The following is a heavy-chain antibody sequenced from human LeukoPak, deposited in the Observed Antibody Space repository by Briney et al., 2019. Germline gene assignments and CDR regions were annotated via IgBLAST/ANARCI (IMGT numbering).Heavy chain of an antibody. V-gene: IGHV3-30*02. J-gene: IGHJ3*02. Sequence: HAGGSLRLSCAASGFTLSSYGMHWVRQAPGKGLEWVAFIRYDGSNKYHADSVKGRFTISRDNAKNSLYLQMKSLRAEDTAVYYCARDHHRRLYDSQARDTFDIWGQGTMVTVSS. D-gene: IGHD3-22*01. CDR2: IRYDGSNK. CDR3: ARDHHRRLYDSQARDTFDI. CDR1: GFTLSSYG.